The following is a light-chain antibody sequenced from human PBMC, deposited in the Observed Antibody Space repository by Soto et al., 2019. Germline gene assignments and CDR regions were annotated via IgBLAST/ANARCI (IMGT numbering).Light chain of an antibody. CDR3: QQYNSYPWR. Sequence: DIQMTQSPSTLSASVGDRVTITCRASQSISSWLAWYQQKPGKAPKLLIYKAYSLESGVPSRFSGSGSGTEFTLTSSSLQPDDFATYYCQQYNSYPWRFGQGTKVEIK. CDR1: QSISSW. CDR2: KAY. V-gene: IGKV1-5*03. J-gene: IGKJ1*01.